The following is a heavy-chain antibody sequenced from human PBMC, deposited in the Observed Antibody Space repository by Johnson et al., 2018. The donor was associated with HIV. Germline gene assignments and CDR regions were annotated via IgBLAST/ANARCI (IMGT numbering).Heavy chain of an antibody. J-gene: IGHJ3*02. V-gene: IGHV3-23*01. CDR2: ISGSGGST. CDR1: FIFSSYV. Sequence: FIFSSYVMYWVRQAPGKGLEWVSAISGSGGSTYYADSVKGRFTISRDNSKNTLYLQMNSLRAEDTAVYYCARTGRAVAGTPHAFDIWGQGTMVTVSS. D-gene: IGHD6-19*01. CDR3: ARTGRAVAGTPHAFDI.